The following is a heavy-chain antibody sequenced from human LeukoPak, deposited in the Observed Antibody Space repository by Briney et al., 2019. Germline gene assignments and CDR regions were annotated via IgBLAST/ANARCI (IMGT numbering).Heavy chain of an antibody. J-gene: IGHJ4*02. V-gene: IGHV3-23*01. CDR2: ISGSGGST. D-gene: IGHD3-3*01. CDR3: ARILWSGYSYFDY. Sequence: GGSLRLSCAASGFTFSSYAMSWVRQAPGKGLEWVSAISGSGGSTYYADSVKGRFTISRDNSKNTLYLQMNSLRAEDAAVYYCARILWSGYSYFDYWGQGTLVTVSS. CDR1: GFTFSSYA.